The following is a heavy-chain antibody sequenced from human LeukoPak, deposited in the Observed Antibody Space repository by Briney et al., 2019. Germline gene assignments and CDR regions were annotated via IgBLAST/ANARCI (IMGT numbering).Heavy chain of an antibody. CDR3: ARRSTMVRGVIIEFDY. Sequence: PSETLSLTCTVSGGSISSSSYYWGWIRRPPGKGLEWSGSIYYSGSTYYNPSLKSRVTISVDTSKNQFSLKLSSVTAADTAVYYCARRSTMVRGVIIEFDYWGQGTLVTVSS. CDR2: IYYSGST. CDR1: GGSISSSSYY. V-gene: IGHV4-39*01. J-gene: IGHJ4*02. D-gene: IGHD3-10*01.